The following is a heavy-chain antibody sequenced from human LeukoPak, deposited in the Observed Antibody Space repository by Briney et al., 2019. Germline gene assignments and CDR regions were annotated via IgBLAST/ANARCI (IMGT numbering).Heavy chain of an antibody. D-gene: IGHD3-10*01. CDR2: ISGSSGST. CDR3: AKSGFGESASYNWFDP. V-gene: IGHV3-23*01. J-gene: IGHJ5*02. CDR1: GFTFSNYA. Sequence: QPGGSLRLSCAASGFTFSNYAMSWVRQAPGKGLEWVSGISGSSGSTYYADSVKGRFTISRDNSKSTLYLQMNSLRAEDTAVYYCAKSGFGESASYNWFDPWGQGTLVTVSS.